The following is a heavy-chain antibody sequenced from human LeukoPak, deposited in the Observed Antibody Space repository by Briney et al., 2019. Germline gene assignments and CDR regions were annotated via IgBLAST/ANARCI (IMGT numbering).Heavy chain of an antibody. CDR2: IGHSGGSI. J-gene: IGHJ6*03. V-gene: IGHV3-23*01. Sequence: GGSLRLSCAASGFIFSNYAMSWVRQAAGKGLEWVSIIGHSGGSIYYAGSVKGRFTISRDNSKNTLSLQMNSLRAEDTALYFCAKSWGSTRPYYNYMEVWGKGTTVTVSS. D-gene: IGHD1-26*01. CDR1: GFIFSNYA. CDR3: AKSWGSTRPYYNYMEV.